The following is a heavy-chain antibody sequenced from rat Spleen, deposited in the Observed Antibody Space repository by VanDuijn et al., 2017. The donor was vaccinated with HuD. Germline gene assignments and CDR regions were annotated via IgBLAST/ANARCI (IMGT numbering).Heavy chain of an antibody. D-gene: IGHD1-12*03. V-gene: IGHV5-7*01. Sequence: EVQLVESGGGLVQPGRSLKLSCAASGFTFSDYNMAWVRQAPKKGLEWVATISYDGSSTYYRDSVKGRFTISRDNAKSTLYLQMDSLRSEDTATYYCARGYAHYWGQGVMVTVSS. CDR1: GFTFSDYN. CDR3: ARGYAHY. CDR2: ISYDGSST. J-gene: IGHJ2*01.